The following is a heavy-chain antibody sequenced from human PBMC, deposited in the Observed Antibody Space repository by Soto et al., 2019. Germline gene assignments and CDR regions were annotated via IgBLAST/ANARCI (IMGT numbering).Heavy chain of an antibody. CDR2: IYPTDSDT. CDR3: ARSGYSSHGMDV. D-gene: IGHD5-12*01. V-gene: IGHV5-51*01. J-gene: IGHJ6*02. CDR1: GYIFTTYW. Sequence: GESLKISCQGSGYIFTTYWIGWVRQMPGKGLEWMGIIYPTDSDTRYSPSFQGQVTISADKSITTAYLQWSSLRASDTAVYYCARSGYSSHGMDVWGQGTTVTVSS.